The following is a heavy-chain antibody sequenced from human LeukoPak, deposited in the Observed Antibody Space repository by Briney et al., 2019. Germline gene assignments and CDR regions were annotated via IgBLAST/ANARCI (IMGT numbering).Heavy chain of an antibody. D-gene: IGHD5-12*01. CDR1: GYSFTSYW. V-gene: IGHV5-51*01. CDR2: IYPGDSDT. Sequence: GESLKISCKGSGYSFTSYWIGWVRQMPGKGLEWMGIIYPGDSDTRYSPSFQGQVTISADKSISTAYLQWSSLKASDTAMYYCARRMVATIEDSGTFDCWGQGTLVTVSS. CDR3: ARRMVATIEDSGTFDC. J-gene: IGHJ4*02.